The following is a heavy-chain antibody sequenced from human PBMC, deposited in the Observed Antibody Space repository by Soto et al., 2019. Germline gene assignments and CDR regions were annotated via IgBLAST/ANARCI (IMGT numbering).Heavy chain of an antibody. CDR3: ARDHVSLGSGSYLNYYYGMDV. D-gene: IGHD3-10*01. J-gene: IGHJ6*02. CDR2: IKQDGSEK. Sequence: GGSLRLSCAASGFTFSSYWMSWVRQAPGKGLEWVANIKQDGSEKYYVDSVKGRFTISRDNAKNSLYLQMNSLRAEDTAVYYYARDHVSLGSGSYLNYYYGMDVWGQGTTVTVSS. V-gene: IGHV3-7*05. CDR1: GFTFSSYW.